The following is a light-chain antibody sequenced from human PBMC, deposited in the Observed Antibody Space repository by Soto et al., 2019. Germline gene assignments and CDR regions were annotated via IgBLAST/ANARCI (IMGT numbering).Light chain of an antibody. Sequence: PGERATLSCRASQSVDSTFFAWYQKKPGQAPRLLIYGASKRATGVTDRFSGSGSGTDFTLTISRLEPEDFAVYYCQQYMSSVTFGQGTKVEI. V-gene: IGKV3-20*01. CDR1: QSVDSTF. CDR2: GAS. J-gene: IGKJ1*01. CDR3: QQYMSSVT.